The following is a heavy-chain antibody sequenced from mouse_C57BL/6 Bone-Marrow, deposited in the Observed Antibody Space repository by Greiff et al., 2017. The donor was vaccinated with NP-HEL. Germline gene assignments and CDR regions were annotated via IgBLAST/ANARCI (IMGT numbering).Heavy chain of an antibody. CDR3: TRIYYGSVFAY. CDR1: GYTFTSYW. J-gene: IGHJ3*01. D-gene: IGHD1-1*01. CDR2: IHPNSGST. V-gene: IGHV1-64*01. Sequence: QVQLQQPGAELVKPGASVTLSCKASGYTFTSYWMHWVKQRPGQGLEWIGMIHPNSGSTNYNEKFKSKATLTVDKSSSTAYMQLSSLTSEDSAVYYCTRIYYGSVFAYWGQGTLVTVSA.